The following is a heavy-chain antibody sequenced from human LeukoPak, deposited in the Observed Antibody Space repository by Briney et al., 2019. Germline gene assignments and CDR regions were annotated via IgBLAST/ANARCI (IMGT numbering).Heavy chain of an antibody. CDR2: ISWDGGNT. V-gene: IGHV3-9*03. D-gene: IGHD1-14*01. CDR3: AKAITIAEEYFDL. J-gene: IGHJ2*01. CDR1: GFSFRDYA. Sequence: PGGSLRLSCAAPGFSFRDYAMHWVRQAPGKGLEWVSGISWDGGNTGYADSVEGRFSISRDNAKNSLYLQMNSLSAEDMAFYYCAKAITIAEEYFDLWGRGTLVTVSS.